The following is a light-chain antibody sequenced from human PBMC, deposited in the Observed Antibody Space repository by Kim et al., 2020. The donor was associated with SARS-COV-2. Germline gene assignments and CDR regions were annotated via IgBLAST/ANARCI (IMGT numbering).Light chain of an antibody. V-gene: IGKV4-1*01. CDR3: QQYYSTPLT. CDR1: QSVLYSSNNKNY. CDR2: WAS. J-gene: IGKJ4*01. Sequence: DIVMTQSPDSLAVSLGERATINCKSSQSVLYSSNNKNYLAWYQQKPGQPPKLLIYWASTRESGVPDRFSGSGSGTDFTPTISSLQAEDVAVYYCQQYYSTPLTFGGGTTVDIK.